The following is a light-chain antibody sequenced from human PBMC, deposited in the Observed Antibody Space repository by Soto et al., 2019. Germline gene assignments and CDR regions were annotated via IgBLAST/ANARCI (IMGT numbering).Light chain of an antibody. V-gene: IGKV1-39*01. J-gene: IGKJ2*01. Sequence: DIQMTQSPSSLSASAGDRVTITCRASQSITTYLNWYQQKPGNAPKLIIYGASTLQSGVPSRFSGSGSGTEFTLTILDLQPEDFATYFCQHSYRTPYTFGQGTKLEIK. CDR1: QSITTY. CDR2: GAS. CDR3: QHSYRTPYT.